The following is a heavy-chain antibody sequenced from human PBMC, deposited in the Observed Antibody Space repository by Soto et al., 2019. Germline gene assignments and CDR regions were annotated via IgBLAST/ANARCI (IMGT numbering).Heavy chain of an antibody. V-gene: IGHV1-2*02. CDR3: ARGDYGTGGYPFPYFDY. CDR1: GYSFTCYD. D-gene: IGHD2-8*02. J-gene: IGHJ4*02. Sequence: HEHLVQSGAEVKRPGASLKVSCKASGYSFTCYDIHWVRQAPGQGLEWMGWINPDSGATNYAQNFQGRVTLPSDTSISTASMDLTSLTSDDTAVYYCARGDYGTGGYPFPYFDYWGQGTLVIVSS. CDR2: INPDSGAT.